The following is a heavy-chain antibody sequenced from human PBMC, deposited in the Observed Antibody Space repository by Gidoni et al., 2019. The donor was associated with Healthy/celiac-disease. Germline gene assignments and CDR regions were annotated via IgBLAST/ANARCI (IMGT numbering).Heavy chain of an antibody. CDR1: GFTFSSYA. V-gene: IGHV3-23*01. CDR2: ISGSGGST. J-gene: IGHJ4*02. D-gene: IGHD3-22*01. CDR3: AKDPTSLYYDSSRSNV. Sequence: EVQLLESGGGLVQPGGSLRLSCAASGFTFSSYAMSWVRQAPGKGLEWVSAISGSGGSTYYADSVKGRFTISRDNSKNTLYLQMNSLRAEDTAVYYCAKDPTSLYYDSSRSNVWGQGTLVTVSS.